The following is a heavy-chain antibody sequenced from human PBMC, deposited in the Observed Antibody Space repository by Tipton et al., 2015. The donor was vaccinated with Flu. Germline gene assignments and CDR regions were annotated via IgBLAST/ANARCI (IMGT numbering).Heavy chain of an antibody. J-gene: IGHJ4*02. V-gene: IGHV1-46*01. CDR3: ARDLSFDF. CDR2: INPSGGST. CDR1: GYTFTGYF. Sequence: QLVQSGAEAKMPGASVKVSCKASGYTFTGYFVHWVRQAPRQGLEWMGVINPSGGSTTYAQNFQGRVTMTRDKSTRTFYMELSSLRFDDTALYYCARDLSFDFWGQGTLVTVSS.